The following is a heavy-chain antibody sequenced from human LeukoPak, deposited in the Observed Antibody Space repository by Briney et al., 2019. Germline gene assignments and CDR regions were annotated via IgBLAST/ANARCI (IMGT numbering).Heavy chain of an antibody. D-gene: IGHD5-24*01. J-gene: IGHJ4*02. CDR2: ISSSDSAI. Sequence: GGSLRLSCAASGFTFSSYEMNWVRQAPGKGLEWVSYISSSDSAIYYADSVKGRFTISRDNAKNSLYLQMNSLRAGDTAVYYCARTIEMATISYFDYWGQGTLVTVSS. CDR1: GFTFSSYE. V-gene: IGHV3-48*03. CDR3: ARTIEMATISYFDY.